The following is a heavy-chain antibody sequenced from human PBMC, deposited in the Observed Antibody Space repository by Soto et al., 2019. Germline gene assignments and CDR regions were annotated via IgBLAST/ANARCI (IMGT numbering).Heavy chain of an antibody. V-gene: IGHV4-31*03. CDR1: GGSISSGGYY. D-gene: IGHD2-15*01. J-gene: IGHJ4*02. CDR3: ARRGCGGSCYVREYYFDY. CDR2: IYYSGST. Sequence: QVQLQESGPGLVKPSQTLSLTCTVSGGSISSGGYYWSWIRQHPGKGLEWIGYIYYSGSTYYNPSLKSRVTISVDTSKNQFSLKLSSVTAADTAVYYCARRGCGGSCYVREYYFDYWGQGTLVTVSS.